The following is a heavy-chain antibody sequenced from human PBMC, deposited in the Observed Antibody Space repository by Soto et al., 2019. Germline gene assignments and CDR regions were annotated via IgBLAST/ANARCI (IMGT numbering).Heavy chain of an antibody. Sequence: GESLKISCKASGYSFTTYWIGWVRQMSGKGLEWMGIIYPGDSDTRNSPSFQGQVTISADKSISTAYLQWSSLKASDSAMYYCARHDVVGYTSFWGQGNLVPVAS. J-gene: IGHJ4*02. CDR1: GYSFTTYW. D-gene: IGHD2-2*01. V-gene: IGHV5-51*01. CDR2: IYPGDSDT. CDR3: ARHDVVGYTSF.